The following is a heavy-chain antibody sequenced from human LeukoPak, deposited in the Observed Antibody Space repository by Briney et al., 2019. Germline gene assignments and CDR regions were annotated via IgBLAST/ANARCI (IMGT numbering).Heavy chain of an antibody. J-gene: IGHJ3*02. D-gene: IGHD2-2*02. V-gene: IGHV1-2*02. Sequence: ASVKVSCTASGYTFTGYYMHWVRQAPGQGLEWMGWINPNSGGTNYAQKFQGRVTMTRDTSISTAYMELSRLRSDDTAVYYCASDWGLSQLEYCSNTNCYMGAFDIWGQGTMVTVSS. CDR3: ASDWGLSQLEYCSNTNCYMGAFDI. CDR2: INPNSGGT. CDR1: GYTFTGYY.